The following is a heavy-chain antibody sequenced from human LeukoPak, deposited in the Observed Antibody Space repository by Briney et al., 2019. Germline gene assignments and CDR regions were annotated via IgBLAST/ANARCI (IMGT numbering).Heavy chain of an antibody. Sequence: PSETLSLTCTVPGGSISSYYWSWIRQPPGKRLEWIGYIYYSGSTNYNPSLKSRVTISVDTSKNQFSLKLSSVTAADTAVYYCAREGYGSGSYDVWGQGTTVTVSS. CDR3: AREGYGSGSYDV. CDR1: GGSISSYY. V-gene: IGHV4-59*01. J-gene: IGHJ6*02. CDR2: IYYSGST. D-gene: IGHD3-10*01.